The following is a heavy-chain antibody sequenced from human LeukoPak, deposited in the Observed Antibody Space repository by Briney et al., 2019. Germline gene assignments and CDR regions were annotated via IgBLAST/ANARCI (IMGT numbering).Heavy chain of an antibody. CDR1: GGWISSYY. V-gene: IGHV4-59*08. D-gene: IGHD6-13*01. J-gene: IGHJ4*02. Sequence: SETLSLTCTVSGGWISSYYWSWIRQPPGKGLEWIGYIYYSGSTNYNPSLKSRVTISVDTSKNQFSLKLSSVTAADTAVYYCARSSSWASPAYFDYWGQGTLVTVSS. CDR2: IYYSGST. CDR3: ARSSSWASPAYFDY.